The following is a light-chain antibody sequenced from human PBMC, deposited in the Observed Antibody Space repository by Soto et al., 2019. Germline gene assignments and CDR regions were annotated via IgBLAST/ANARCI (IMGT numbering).Light chain of an antibody. CDR3: SSYAGINPHVV. Sequence: QSALTQPPSASGSPGQSVTISCTGTSSDVGGYNYVSWYQQHPGKAPKLMIYEVSKRPSGVPDRFSGSKSGNTASLTVSGLQAEDEADYYCSSYAGINPHVVSGGGTKLTVL. CDR2: EVS. CDR1: SSDVGGYNY. J-gene: IGLJ2*01. V-gene: IGLV2-8*01.